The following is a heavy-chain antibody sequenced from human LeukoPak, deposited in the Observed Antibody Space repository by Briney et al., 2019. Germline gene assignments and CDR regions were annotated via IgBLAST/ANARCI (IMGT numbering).Heavy chain of an antibody. V-gene: IGHV4-61*02. CDR2: IYTSGST. D-gene: IGHD1-26*01. J-gene: IGHJ2*01. CDR3: ARVGPWYFDL. Sequence: PSQTLSLTCTVSGGSISSGSYYWSWIRQPAGKGLEWIGRIYTSGSTNYNPSLKSRVTISIDMSKNQFSLKLSSVTAADTAVYYCARVGPWYFDLWGRGTLVTVSS. CDR1: GGSISSGSYY.